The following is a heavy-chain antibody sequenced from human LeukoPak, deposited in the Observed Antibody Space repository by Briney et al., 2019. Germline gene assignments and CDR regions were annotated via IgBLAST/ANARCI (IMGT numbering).Heavy chain of an antibody. CDR1: GFTFSSYG. Sequence: LRLSCAASGFTFSSYGMHWVRQPPGKGLEWIGEINHSGSTNYNPSLKSRVTISVDTSKNQFSLKLSSVTAADTAVYYCARPRPGDGYNSGAFDIWGQGTTVTVSS. CDR2: INHSGST. D-gene: IGHD5-24*01. CDR3: ARPRPGDGYNSGAFDI. V-gene: IGHV4-34*01. J-gene: IGHJ3*02.